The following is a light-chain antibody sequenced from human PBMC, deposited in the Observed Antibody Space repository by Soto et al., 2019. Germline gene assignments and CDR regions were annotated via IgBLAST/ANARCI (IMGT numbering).Light chain of an antibody. J-gene: IGLJ1*01. CDR3: AAWDDSLRGYV. V-gene: IGLV1-44*01. Sequence: QSVLTHPPSASGTPGQRVSISCSGSNSNIGGNTVNWYQQLPGTAPKLLIYSNNQRPSGVPDRFSGSKSGTSASLAISGLQSEDEVDYYCAAWDDSLRGYVFGTGTKATVL. CDR2: SNN. CDR1: NSNIGGNT.